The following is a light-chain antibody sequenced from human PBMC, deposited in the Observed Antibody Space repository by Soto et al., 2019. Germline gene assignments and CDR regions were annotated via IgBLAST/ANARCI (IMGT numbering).Light chain of an antibody. CDR1: SSDFGGYNY. Sequence: QSVLTQPASLSGSPGQSITISCTGTSSDFGGYNYVSWYQHHPGKAPKLMIYDVSNRPSGVSNRFSGSKSGNTASLTISGPQPEDEADYYCCSYTTSNTRQIIFGTGTKVTVL. J-gene: IGLJ1*01. CDR3: CSYTTSNTRQII. V-gene: IGLV2-14*03. CDR2: DVS.